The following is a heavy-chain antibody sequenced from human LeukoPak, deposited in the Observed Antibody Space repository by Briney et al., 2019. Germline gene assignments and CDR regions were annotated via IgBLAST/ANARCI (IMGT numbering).Heavy chain of an antibody. J-gene: IGHJ5*02. V-gene: IGHV3-7*01. Sequence: PGGSLRLSCAASGFTFSSYWMSWVRQAPGKGLEWVANIKQDGSEKYYVDSVKGRFTISRDNAKNSLYLQMNSLRAEDTAVYYCARDRQYYDFWSGYRNWFDPWGQGTLVTVSS. CDR2: IKQDGSEK. CDR3: ARDRQYYDFWSGYRNWFDP. D-gene: IGHD3-3*01. CDR1: GFTFSSYW.